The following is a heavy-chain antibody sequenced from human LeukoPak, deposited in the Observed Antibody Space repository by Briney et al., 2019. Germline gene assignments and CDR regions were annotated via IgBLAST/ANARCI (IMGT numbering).Heavy chain of an antibody. D-gene: IGHD6-19*01. CDR2: ISGSGGST. J-gene: IGHJ4*02. CDR3: AKDIRSSGWSKYSDY. V-gene: IGHV3-23*01. CDR1: GFTFSSYA. Sequence: GGSLRLSCAASGFTFSSYAMSWVRPAPGKGLEWVSTISGSGGSTYYADYVKGRFTISRDNSKNTLYLQMNSLRAEDTAVYYCAKDIRSSGWSKYSDYWGQGTLVTVSS.